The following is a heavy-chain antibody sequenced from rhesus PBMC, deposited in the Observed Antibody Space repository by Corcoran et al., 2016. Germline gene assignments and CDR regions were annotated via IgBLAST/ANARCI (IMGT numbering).Heavy chain of an antibody. D-gene: IGHD5-12*01. CDR1: GYSISSNY. CDR3: ARGSFRNAFDV. CDR2: IYCSSGST. J-gene: IGHJ3*01. V-gene: IGHV4-147*01. Sequence: QVQLQESGPGLVKPSETLSLTCAVSGYSISSNYWSWNRQPPGKGLEWIGSIYCSSGSTYYNPTIKRRVTISTDTSKNQFSLKLSSVTAADTAVYYCARGSFRNAFDVWGQGLRVTVSS.